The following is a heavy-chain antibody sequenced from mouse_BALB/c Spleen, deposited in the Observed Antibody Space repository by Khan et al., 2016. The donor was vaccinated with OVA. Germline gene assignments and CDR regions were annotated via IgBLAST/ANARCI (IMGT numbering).Heavy chain of an antibody. CDR1: GYPFTSYW. D-gene: IGHD1-1*01. Sequence: QVQLQQSGAELVKPGTSVKLSCKASGYPFTSYWMHWVKQRPGQGLEWIGEIDPSDTYTNYNQKFKGKATLTVDKSSSTTYMQLSSLTSEDSAVYYCTRSFFYGSSTWFAYWGQGTLVTVST. CDR3: TRSFFYGSSTWFAY. J-gene: IGHJ3*01. V-gene: IGHV1-69*02. CDR2: IDPSDTYT.